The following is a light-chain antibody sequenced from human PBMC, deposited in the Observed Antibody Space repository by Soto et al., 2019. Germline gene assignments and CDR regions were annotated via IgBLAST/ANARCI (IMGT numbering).Light chain of an antibody. CDR1: QSISSW. Sequence: DIQMTQSPSTLSASVGDRVTITCRASQSISSWLAWYQQKAGKAPKILIYKASSLESGVPSRFSGSGSGTEFTLTISSLQPDDFANYYCQQYNSYPWTFGQGTKVEIK. CDR3: QQYNSYPWT. CDR2: KAS. V-gene: IGKV1-5*03. J-gene: IGKJ1*01.